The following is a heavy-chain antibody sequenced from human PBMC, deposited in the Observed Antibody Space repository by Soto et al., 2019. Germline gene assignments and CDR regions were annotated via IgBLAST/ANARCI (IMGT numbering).Heavy chain of an antibody. Sequence: PSETLSLTCTVSGGAINSTVYYWGWIRQPPGKGLEWIGSSNYGGPTYYSPSPQSRVTISLDTAKNHFSLNLRSVTDADTAVYYCARHGAYSTSVYYYYGMDVWGQGTTVTVSS. V-gene: IGHV4-39*01. J-gene: IGHJ6*02. CDR3: ARHGAYSTSVYYYYGMDV. D-gene: IGHD6-13*01. CDR2: SNYGGPT. CDR1: GGAINSTVYY.